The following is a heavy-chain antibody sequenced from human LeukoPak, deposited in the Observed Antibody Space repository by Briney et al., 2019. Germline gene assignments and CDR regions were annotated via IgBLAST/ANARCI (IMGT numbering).Heavy chain of an antibody. V-gene: IGHV4-34*01. Sequence: SETLSLTCAVYGGSFSGYYWSWIRQPPGKGLEWIGEINHSGSTNYNPSLKSRVIISVDTSKNQFSLKLSSVTAADTAVYYCARGLGELSPYYFDYWGQGTLVTVSS. CDR3: ARGLGELSPYYFDY. D-gene: IGHD3-16*02. J-gene: IGHJ4*02. CDR2: INHSGST. CDR1: GGSFSGYY.